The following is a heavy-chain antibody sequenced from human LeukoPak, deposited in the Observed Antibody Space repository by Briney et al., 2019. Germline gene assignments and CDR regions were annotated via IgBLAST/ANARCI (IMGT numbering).Heavy chain of an antibody. V-gene: IGHV6-1*01. CDR3: ARDFGTTGWHTFDY. CDR2: TYYRSKWYN. CDR1: GDSVSIKNGA. D-gene: IGHD6-19*01. J-gene: IGHJ4*02. Sequence: SQALSLTFVVSGDSVSIKNGAWNWTRQSPSRGLEWLGRTYYRSKWYNDYAGTMEGPMTISQDTSKNQYSLHLNSVTPDDTAVYYCARDFGTTGWHTFDYWGQGTLVTASS.